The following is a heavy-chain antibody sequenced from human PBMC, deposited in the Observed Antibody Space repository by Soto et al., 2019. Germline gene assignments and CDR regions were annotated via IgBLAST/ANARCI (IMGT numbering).Heavy chain of an antibody. J-gene: IGHJ6*03. Sequence: SVKVSCKASGGTFSSYTISWVRQAPGQGLEWMGRIIPILGIANYAQKFQGRVTITADKSTSTAYMELSSLRSEDTAVYYCARERKGLRDHGGYYYYYMDVWGKGTTVTVSS. CDR1: GGTFSSYT. CDR2: IIPILGIA. D-gene: IGHD5-12*01. V-gene: IGHV1-69*04. CDR3: ARERKGLRDHGGYYYYYMDV.